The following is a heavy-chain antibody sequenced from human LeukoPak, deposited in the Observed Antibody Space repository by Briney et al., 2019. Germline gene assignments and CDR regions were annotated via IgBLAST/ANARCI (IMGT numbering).Heavy chain of an antibody. Sequence: PGGSLRLSCAASGFTFSSYGVSWVRQTPGKGLEWVSSISSSGTYVYYTDSLKGRFTISRDNAKNSLYLQLNSLRAEDTAVYYCAREGMGYGGNGADYWGQGTLVTVSS. CDR2: ISSSGTYV. CDR3: AREGMGYGGNGADY. V-gene: IGHV3-21*01. D-gene: IGHD4-23*01. J-gene: IGHJ4*02. CDR1: GFTFSSYG.